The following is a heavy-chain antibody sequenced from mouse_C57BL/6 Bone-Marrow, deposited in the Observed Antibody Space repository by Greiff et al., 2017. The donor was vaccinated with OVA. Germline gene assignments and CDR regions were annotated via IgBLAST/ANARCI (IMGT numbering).Heavy chain of an antibody. CDR3: TRRLIYYGHWYFDV. V-gene: IGHV1-15*01. CDR2: IDPETGGT. D-gene: IGHD2-1*01. Sequence: QVQLQQSGAELVRPGASVTLSCKASGYTFTDYEMHWVKQTPVHGLEWIGAIDPETGGTAYNQKFKGKAILTADKSSSTAYMELRSLTSEDSAVYYCTRRLIYYGHWYFDVWGTGTTVTVSS. CDR1: GYTFTDYE. J-gene: IGHJ1*03.